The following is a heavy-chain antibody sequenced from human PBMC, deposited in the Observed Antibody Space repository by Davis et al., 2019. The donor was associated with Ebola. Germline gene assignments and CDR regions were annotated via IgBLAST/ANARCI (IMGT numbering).Heavy chain of an antibody. CDR3: AKTTIGVTVE. CDR1: GFTFSSYD. Sequence: PGGSLRLSCAASGFTFSSYDMSWVRQAPGKGLEWVSALSGSGGSTYYADSVKGRFTISRDNSKNTLYLQMNSLRAEDTAVYYCAKTTIGVTVEWGQGTLVTVSS. D-gene: IGHD4-23*01. J-gene: IGHJ4*02. V-gene: IGHV3-23*01. CDR2: LSGSGGST.